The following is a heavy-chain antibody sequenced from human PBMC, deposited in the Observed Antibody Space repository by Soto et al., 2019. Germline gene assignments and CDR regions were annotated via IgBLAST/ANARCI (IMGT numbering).Heavy chain of an antibody. CDR1: GYGFSDYW. CDR3: ARYNAPSLAGNWFDP. D-gene: IGHD1-20*01. Sequence: PGESLKISCKASGYGFSDYWIGWVRQMPGKGLEWMGIIFPADSQTIYSPSFQGQVTISADKSISTASLHWSSLKASDTAMYYCARYNAPSLAGNWFDPWGQGTLVTVSS. CDR2: IFPADSQT. V-gene: IGHV5-51*01. J-gene: IGHJ5*02.